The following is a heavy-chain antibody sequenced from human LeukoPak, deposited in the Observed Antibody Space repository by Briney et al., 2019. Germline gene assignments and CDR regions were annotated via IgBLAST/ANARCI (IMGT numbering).Heavy chain of an antibody. D-gene: IGHD4-23*01. Sequence: SETLSLTCAVYGGSFSGYYWSWIRQPPGKGLEWIGEINHSGSTNYNPSLKSRVTISVDTSKNQFSLKLSSVTAADTAVYYCATSHYGGNFDYWGQGTLVTVSS. CDR2: INHSGST. CDR1: GGSFSGYY. CDR3: ATSHYGGNFDY. V-gene: IGHV4-34*01. J-gene: IGHJ4*02.